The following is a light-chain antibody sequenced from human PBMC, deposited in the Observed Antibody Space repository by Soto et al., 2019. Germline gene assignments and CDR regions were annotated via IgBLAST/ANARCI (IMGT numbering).Light chain of an antibody. Sequence: EIVWTQSPGTLSLSPGERATLSCRASQGVSTYYLAWYQQKPGQAPRLLIYGASSRATGIPDRFSGTGSGTDFTLTISRLEPEDFAVYYCQEYGTSRTFGQGTKVDIK. CDR1: QGVSTYY. CDR2: GAS. V-gene: IGKV3-20*01. CDR3: QEYGTSRT. J-gene: IGKJ1*01.